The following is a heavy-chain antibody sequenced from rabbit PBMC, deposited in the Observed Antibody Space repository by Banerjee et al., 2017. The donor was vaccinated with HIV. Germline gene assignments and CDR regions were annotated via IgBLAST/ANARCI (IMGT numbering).Heavy chain of an antibody. Sequence: QEQLEESGGDLVKPGRSLTLTCTASGFSFSDKYVMCWVRQAPGKGLEWIGCIYTSSGSTWYASWAKGRFTISKTSSTTVTLQMTSLTAADTATYFCARGGSYGSPLWGQGTLVTVS. CDR2: IYTSSGST. J-gene: IGHJ3*01. CDR1: GFSFSDKYV. CDR3: ARGGSYGSPL. V-gene: IGHV1S45*01. D-gene: IGHD5-1*01.